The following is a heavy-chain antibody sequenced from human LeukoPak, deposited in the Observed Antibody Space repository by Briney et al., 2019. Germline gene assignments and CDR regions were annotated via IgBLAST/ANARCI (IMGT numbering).Heavy chain of an antibody. CDR3: ARWDIRGTAHQLDY. CDR1: GFTVSSNF. Sequence: PGGSLRLSCAVSGFTVSSNFMSWVCQAPGKGLEWVSVIYSGGSTYYAVSVKGRFTISRDNSKNTLYLQMNSLRAEDTAVYYCARWDIRGTAHQLDYWGQGTLVTVSS. V-gene: IGHV3-66*01. J-gene: IGHJ4*02. D-gene: IGHD1-7*01. CDR2: IYSGGST.